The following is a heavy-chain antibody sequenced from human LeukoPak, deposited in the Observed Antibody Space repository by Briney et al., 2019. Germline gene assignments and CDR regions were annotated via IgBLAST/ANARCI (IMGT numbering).Heavy chain of an antibody. V-gene: IGHV3-74*01. CDR2: IASDGSST. Sequence: GGSLRLSCAASGFTFSSYWMNWVRQAPGKGLVWVSRIASDGSSTTYADSVKGRFSISRDNAKNTLYLQMNSLRVEDTAVYYCARGYGFDYWGQGTLVTVSS. CDR3: ARGYGFDY. D-gene: IGHD3-10*01. CDR1: GFTFSSYW. J-gene: IGHJ4*02.